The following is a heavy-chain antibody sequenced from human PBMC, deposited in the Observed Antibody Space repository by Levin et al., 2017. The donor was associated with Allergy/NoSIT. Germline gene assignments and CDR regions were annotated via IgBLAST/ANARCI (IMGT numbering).Heavy chain of an antibody. CDR1: GFTFSGSA. CDR2: IRSKANSYAT. CDR3: TRRTLYSSGWYDY. J-gene: IGHJ4*02. V-gene: IGHV3-73*01. D-gene: IGHD6-19*01. Sequence: GGSLRLSCAASGFTFSGSAMHWVRQASGKGLEWVGRIRSKANSYATAYAASVKGRFTISRDDSKNTAYLQMNSLKTEDTAVYYCTRRTLYSSGWYDYWGQGTLVTVSS.